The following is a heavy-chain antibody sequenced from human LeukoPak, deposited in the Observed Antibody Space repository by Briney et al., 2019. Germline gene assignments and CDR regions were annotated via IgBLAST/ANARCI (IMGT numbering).Heavy chain of an antibody. CDR2: ISDSSGRT. CDR1: GITLSNYG. V-gene: IGHV3-23*01. CDR3: AKRGVVIRVILVGFHKEAYYFDS. J-gene: IGHJ4*02. D-gene: IGHD3-10*01. Sequence: PGGSLRLSCAVSGITLSNYGMSWVRQAPGKGLEWVAGISDSSGRTNYADSVQGRFTIARDNSKNTLYLQMNSLRAEDTAVYLCAKRGVVIRVILVGFHKEAYYFDSWGQGALVTVSS.